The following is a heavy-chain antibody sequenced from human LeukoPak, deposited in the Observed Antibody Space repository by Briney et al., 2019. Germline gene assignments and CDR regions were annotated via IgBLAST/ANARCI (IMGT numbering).Heavy chain of an antibody. CDR1: GFTFNSHA. CDR3: AKPHRTTGTTGNDY. V-gene: IGHV3-23*01. D-gene: IGHD1-1*01. Sequence: GGSLRLSCAASGFTFNSHAMSWVRQAPGKGLEWVSSISGSGGSTYYADSVKGRFTISRDNSKNTLYLKMNSLGAEDTAVYYCAKPHRTTGTTGNDYWGQGTRVTVSS. J-gene: IGHJ4*02. CDR2: ISGSGGST.